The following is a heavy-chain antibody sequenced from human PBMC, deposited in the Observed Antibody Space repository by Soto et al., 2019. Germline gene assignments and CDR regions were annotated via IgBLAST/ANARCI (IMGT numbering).Heavy chain of an antibody. CDR3: ARDRSDDFRSGYYNWFDP. CDR2: IKQDGSEK. CDR1: GFTFSSYW. D-gene: IGHD3-3*01. Sequence: PGGSLRLSCAASGFTFSSYWMSWVRQAPGKGLEWVANIKQDGSEKYYVDSVKGRFTISRDNAKNSLYLQMNSLRAEDTAVYYCARDRSDDFRSGYYNWFDPWGQGTLVTVSS. V-gene: IGHV3-7*01. J-gene: IGHJ5*02.